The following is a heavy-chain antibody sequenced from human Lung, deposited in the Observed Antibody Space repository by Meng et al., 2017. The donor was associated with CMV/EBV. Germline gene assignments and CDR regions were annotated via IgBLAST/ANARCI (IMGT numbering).Heavy chain of an antibody. J-gene: IGHJ5*02. CDR2: ISSSGSTI. CDR3: AREVAYDFWSGYNWFDP. V-gene: IGHV3-11*01. CDR1: GFTFSDYY. Sequence: GESXKISCAASGFTFSDYYMSWIRQAPGKGLEWVSYISSSGSTIYYADSVKGRFTISRDNAKNSLYLQMNSLRAEDTAVYYCAREVAYDFWSGYNWFDPWGQGTXVTGYS. D-gene: IGHD3-3*01.